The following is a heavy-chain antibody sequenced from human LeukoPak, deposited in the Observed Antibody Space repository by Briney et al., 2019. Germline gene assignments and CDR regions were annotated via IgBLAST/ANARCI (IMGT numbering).Heavy chain of an antibody. J-gene: IGHJ6*03. Sequence: GGSLRLSCAASGFTFSTYGMHWVRQAPGKGLEWVAFIRYDGSNKYYADSVKGRFTISRDNSKNTLYLQMNSLRAEDTAVYYCASLGEYYYDSSAPMDVWGKGTTVTVSS. V-gene: IGHV3-30*02. CDR3: ASLGEYYYDSSAPMDV. D-gene: IGHD3-22*01. CDR1: GFTFSTYG. CDR2: IRYDGSNK.